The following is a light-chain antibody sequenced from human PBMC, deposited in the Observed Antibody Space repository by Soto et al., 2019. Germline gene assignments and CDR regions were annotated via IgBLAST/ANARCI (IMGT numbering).Light chain of an antibody. CDR3: QQNNHRPS. V-gene: IGKV3-15*01. J-gene: IGKJ2*01. Sequence: IVMTQSPATLSVYPGESAPLSCRARQSVACNLSCYQTKPGQSPSRLIHGADTRATGIPARFSGSVSGTEFTLTISSLQSEEFAVYYCQQNNHRPSFGQGTHLEIK. CDR2: GAD. CDR1: QSVACN.